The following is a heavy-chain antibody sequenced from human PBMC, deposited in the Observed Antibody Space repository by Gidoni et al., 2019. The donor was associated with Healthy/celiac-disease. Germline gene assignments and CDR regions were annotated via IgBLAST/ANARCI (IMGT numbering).Heavy chain of an antibody. CDR2: INPSGGST. V-gene: IGHV1-46*01. CDR1: GYTFTSYS. Sequence: QVQLVHSGAELKKPGASVKVSCKPSGYTFTSYSLHWVRQAPGQGLEWMGIINPSGGSTSYAQKFQGRVTMTRDTSTSTVYMELSSLRSEDTAVYYCARVLKSKALNYYYYGMDVWGQGTTVTVSS. CDR3: ARVLKSKALNYYYYGMDV. J-gene: IGHJ6*02.